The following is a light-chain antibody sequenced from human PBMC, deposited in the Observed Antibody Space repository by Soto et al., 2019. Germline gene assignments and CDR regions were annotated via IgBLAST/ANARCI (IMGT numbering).Light chain of an antibody. J-gene: IGKJ1*01. Sequence: EMVLTQSPATLSLSPGERATLSCRASQSVSSYLAWYQQKPGQAPRLLIYDASNRATGIPARFSGSGSGKDFTLTISSLEPEDFAVYYCQQRSNWPRAWTFGQGTKVEIK. V-gene: IGKV3-11*01. CDR3: QQRSNWPRAWT. CDR1: QSVSSY. CDR2: DAS.